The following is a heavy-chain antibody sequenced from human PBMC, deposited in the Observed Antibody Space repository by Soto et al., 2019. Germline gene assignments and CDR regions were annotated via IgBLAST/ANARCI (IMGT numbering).Heavy chain of an antibody. CDR3: ARKPLAVGGLSYYGMDV. CDR1: GYNFTNYD. V-gene: IGHV1-18*04. J-gene: IGHJ6*02. Sequence: QVHLVQSGAEVKKPGASVKVSCKASGYNFTNYDVNWVRQAPGQGLEWMGWINSYSGNTDYAQKSQGRVSLTTDTSTTTAYMELRSLRSDDTAVYYCARKPLAVGGLSYYGMDVWGQGTTVTVSS. D-gene: IGHD6-19*01. CDR2: INSYSGNT.